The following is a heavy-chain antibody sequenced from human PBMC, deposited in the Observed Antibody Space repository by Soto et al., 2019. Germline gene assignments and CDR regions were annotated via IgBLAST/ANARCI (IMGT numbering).Heavy chain of an antibody. V-gene: IGHV1-18*01. CDR2: ISSYNGNT. CDR3: ARDEIFGRYGMDV. CDR1: GYTFSRYG. Sequence: APVKVSCKASGYTFSRYGISWVRQAPGQGLEWIGWISSYNGNTNYAHKLQGRVTMTTDTSTSTAYMERRSLRSDDTAVYYCARDEIFGRYGMDVWGQGTTVTVSS. D-gene: IGHD3-3*01. J-gene: IGHJ6*02.